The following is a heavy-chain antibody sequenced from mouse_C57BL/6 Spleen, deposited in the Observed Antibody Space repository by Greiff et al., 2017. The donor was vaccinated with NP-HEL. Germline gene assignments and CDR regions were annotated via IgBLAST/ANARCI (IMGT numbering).Heavy chain of an antibody. D-gene: IGHD1-1*01. Sequence: EVQLQQSGAELVKPGASVKLSCTASGFNIKDYYMHWVKQRTEQGLEWIGRIDPEDGETKYAPKFQGKATMTADTSSNTAYLQLSSLTSEDTAVYYCARDYGSSYGDYYAMDYWGQGTSVTVSS. CDR1: GFNIKDYY. CDR3: ARDYGSSYGDYYAMDY. V-gene: IGHV14-2*01. J-gene: IGHJ4*01. CDR2: IDPEDGET.